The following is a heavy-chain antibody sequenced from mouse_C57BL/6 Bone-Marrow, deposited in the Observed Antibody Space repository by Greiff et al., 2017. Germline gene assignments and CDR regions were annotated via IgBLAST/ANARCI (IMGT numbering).Heavy chain of an antibody. CDR1: GYAFTNYL. V-gene: IGHV1-54*01. D-gene: IGHD1-1*01. CDR2: INPGSGGT. J-gene: IGHJ1*03. Sequence: QVQLKESGAELVRPGTSVKVSCKASGYAFTNYLIEWVKQRPGQGLEWIGVINPGSGGTNYNEKFKGKATLTADKSSSTAYMQLSSLTSEDSAVYFCARSYRYYGSSGRYFDVWGTGTTVTVSS. CDR3: ARSYRYYGSSGRYFDV.